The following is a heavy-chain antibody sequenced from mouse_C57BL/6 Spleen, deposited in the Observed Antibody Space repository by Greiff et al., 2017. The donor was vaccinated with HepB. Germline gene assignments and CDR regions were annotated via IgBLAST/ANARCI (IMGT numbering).Heavy chain of an antibody. D-gene: IGHD4-1*01. Sequence: VMLVESGAELVKPGASVKISCKASGYAFSSYWMNWVKQRPGKGLEWIGQIYPGDGDTNYNGKFKGKATLTADKSSSTAYMQLSSLTSEDSAVYFCARDWDRDAMDYWGQGTSVTVSS. CDR2: IYPGDGDT. V-gene: IGHV1-80*01. CDR1: GYAFSSYW. J-gene: IGHJ4*01. CDR3: ARDWDRDAMDY.